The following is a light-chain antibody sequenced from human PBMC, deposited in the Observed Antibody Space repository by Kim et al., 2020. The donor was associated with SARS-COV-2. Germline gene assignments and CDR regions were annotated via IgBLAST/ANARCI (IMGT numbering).Light chain of an antibody. J-gene: IGLJ3*02. CDR3: GTWDSSLTVVL. CDR1: ESNIGDNF. V-gene: IGLV1-51*01. Sequence: GQKVTISCSGSESNIGDNFVSWYHLLPGTAPKLLIYDNDKRPSGIPDRISGSKSGASATLDIAGLQTGDEADYYCGTWDSSLTVVLFGGGTQLTVL. CDR2: DND.